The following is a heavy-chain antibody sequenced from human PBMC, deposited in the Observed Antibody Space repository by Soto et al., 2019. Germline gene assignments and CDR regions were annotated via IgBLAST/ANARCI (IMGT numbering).Heavy chain of an antibody. CDR2: IYYRGST. Sequence: QVQLQESGPGLVKPSQTLSLTCTVSGGSISSGGYYWSWIRQHPGKGLEWIGYIYYRGSTYYNPSLKSRVTISVDTSKNQFSLKLSSVTAADTAVYYCARDFVEDCSGGSCYSWFDPWGQGTLVTVSS. D-gene: IGHD2-15*01. CDR1: GGSISSGGYY. CDR3: ARDFVEDCSGGSCYSWFDP. V-gene: IGHV4-31*03. J-gene: IGHJ5*02.